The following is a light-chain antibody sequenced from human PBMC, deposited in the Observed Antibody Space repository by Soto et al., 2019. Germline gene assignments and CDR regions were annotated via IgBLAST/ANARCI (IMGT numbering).Light chain of an antibody. CDR3: QQRHMWPIT. Sequence: EVVLTQSPVTLSLSPGERATLSCRASQSFRGLLACYQQKPGQAPRLLSYDAYNRATGIPPRFSGSGSGTDFTLTISSLEPEDSAVYYCQQRHMWPITFGQGTRLEIK. CDR2: DAY. J-gene: IGKJ5*01. V-gene: IGKV3-11*01. CDR1: QSFRGL.